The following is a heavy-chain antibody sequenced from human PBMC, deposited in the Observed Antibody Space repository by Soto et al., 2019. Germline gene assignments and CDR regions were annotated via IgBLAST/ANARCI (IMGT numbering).Heavy chain of an antibody. CDR2: IDPSDSYT. CDR3: ARHVSAAAGTGAFDI. CDR1: VYSFTSYW. J-gene: IGHJ3*02. D-gene: IGHD6-13*01. Sequence: GESLKISCKGSVYSFTSYWISWVRQMPGKGLEWMGRIDPSDSYTNYSPSFQGHVTISADKSISTAYLQWSSLKASDTAMYYCARHVSAAAGTGAFDIWGQGTMVTVSS. V-gene: IGHV5-10-1*01.